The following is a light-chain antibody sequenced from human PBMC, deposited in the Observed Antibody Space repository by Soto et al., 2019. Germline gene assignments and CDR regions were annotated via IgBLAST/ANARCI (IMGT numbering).Light chain of an antibody. V-gene: IGKV1-33*01. CDR3: QQYDNLPIT. CDR2: DAS. Sequence: DIHMTQSPSGLSASLVDRVSITGQASQAITKYLNWYQQKPGKAPKLLIFDASNLETGVPSRFSGSGSGTDFTFTISSLQPEDIATYYCQQYDNLPITFGQGTRLEIK. CDR1: QAITKY. J-gene: IGKJ5*01.